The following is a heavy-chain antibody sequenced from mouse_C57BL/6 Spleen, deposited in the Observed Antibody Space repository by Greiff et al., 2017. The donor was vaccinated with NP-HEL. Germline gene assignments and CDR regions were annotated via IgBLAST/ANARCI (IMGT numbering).Heavy chain of an antibody. CDR2: IWGVGST. CDR3: ASEGLRRPFAY. CDR1: GFSLTSYG. Sequence: VKLVESGPGLVAPSQSLSITCTVSGFSLTSYGVDWVRQSPGKGLEWLGVIWGVGSTNYNSDLKSRLSISKYNSKSQVFLKMNILQTEDTAMYYCASEGLRRPFAYWGQGTLVTVSA. D-gene: IGHD2-4*01. V-gene: IGHV2-6*01. J-gene: IGHJ3*01.